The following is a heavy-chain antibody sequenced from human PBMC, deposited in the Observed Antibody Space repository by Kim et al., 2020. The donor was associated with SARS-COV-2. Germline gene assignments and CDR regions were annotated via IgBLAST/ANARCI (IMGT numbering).Heavy chain of an antibody. J-gene: IGHJ4*02. CDR2: INSDGSTI. CDR1: GFTFSSYW. CDR3: SRRAYSSGWWYFDY. V-gene: IGHV3-74*01. Sequence: GGSLRLSCAASGFTFSSYWMHWVRQAPGKGLVWVSRINSDGSTISYADSVKGRFTISRDNAKNTLYLQMNSQRAEDTAVYYCSRRAYSSGWWYFDYWGQG. D-gene: IGHD6-19*01.